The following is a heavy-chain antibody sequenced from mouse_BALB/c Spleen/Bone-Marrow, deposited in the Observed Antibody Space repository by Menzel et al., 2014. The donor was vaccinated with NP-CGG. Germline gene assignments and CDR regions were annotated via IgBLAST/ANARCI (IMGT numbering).Heavy chain of an antibody. V-gene: IGHV1S34*01. Sequence: LVKTGASVKISCKASGYSFTGYYMHWVKQSHGKSLEWIGYISCYNGATSYNQKFKGKATFTVDASSSTAYMQFNSLTSEDSAVYYCAKGGNYGFAYWGQGTLVTVSA. CDR2: ISCYNGAT. CDR1: GYSFTGYY. D-gene: IGHD2-1*01. CDR3: AKGGNYGFAY. J-gene: IGHJ3*01.